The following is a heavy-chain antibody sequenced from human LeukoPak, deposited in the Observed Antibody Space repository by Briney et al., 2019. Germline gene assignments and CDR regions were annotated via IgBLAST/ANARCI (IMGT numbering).Heavy chain of an antibody. CDR3: ASYKWELLAFGY. V-gene: IGHV3-7*01. Sequence: GGSLRLSCAASGFTFSSYSMNWVRQAPGKGLEWVANIKQDGSEKYYVDSVKGRFTISRDNAKNSLYLQMNSLRAEDTAVYYCASYKWELLAFGYWGQGTLVTVSS. CDR2: IKQDGSEK. D-gene: IGHD1-26*01. CDR1: GFTFSSYS. J-gene: IGHJ4*02.